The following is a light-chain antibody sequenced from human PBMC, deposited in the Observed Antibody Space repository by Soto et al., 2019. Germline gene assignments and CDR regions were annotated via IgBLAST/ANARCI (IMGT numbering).Light chain of an antibody. CDR1: SSDLGSYDY. CDR3: SSYAGSNVV. J-gene: IGLJ2*01. V-gene: IGLV2-8*01. CDR2: EVS. Sequence: QSVLTQPPSASGSPGQSVTISCTGASSDLGSYDYVSWYQQHPGKAPKLMVYEVSERPSGVPDRFSGSKSGNTASLTVSGLQAEDEADYYCSSYAGSNVVFGGGTQLTVL.